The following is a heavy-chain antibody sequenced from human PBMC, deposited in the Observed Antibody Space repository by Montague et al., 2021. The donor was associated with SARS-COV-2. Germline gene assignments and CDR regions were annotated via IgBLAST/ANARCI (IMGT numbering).Heavy chain of an antibody. Sequence: SVKVSCKASGFPFMDFGFSWVRQAPGQGLEWMGWISAYNGNTYYAQKFQGRVNMTTDTSTTTAYMDLSSLKYDDTAVYYCTRLPAYASSWYAGSNFDLWGRGTRVTVSS. CDR1: GFPFMDFG. CDR3: TRLPAYASSWYAGSNFDL. V-gene: IGHV1-18*01. J-gene: IGHJ2*01. CDR2: ISAYNGNT. D-gene: IGHD2-2*01.